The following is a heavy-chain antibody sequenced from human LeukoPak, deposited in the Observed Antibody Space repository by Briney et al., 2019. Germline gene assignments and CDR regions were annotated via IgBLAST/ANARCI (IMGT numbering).Heavy chain of an antibody. D-gene: IGHD6-13*01. J-gene: IGHJ5*02. CDR3: AKAYSTSWYHLAGS. Sequence: PGGSLRLSCAASGFTFGTYAMSWVRQAPEKGLEWVSAISGSGGTTKYADSVNGRFTISRDNSKNTLYLQMNSLSADDTAVYYCAKAYSTSWYHLAGSWGQGTLATVSS. CDR1: GFTFGTYA. CDR2: ISGSGGTT. V-gene: IGHV3-23*01.